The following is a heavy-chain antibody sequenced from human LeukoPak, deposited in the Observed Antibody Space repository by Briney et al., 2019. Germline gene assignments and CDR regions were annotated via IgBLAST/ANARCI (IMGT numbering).Heavy chain of an antibody. D-gene: IGHD3/OR15-3a*01. J-gene: IGHJ4*02. CDR1: GFTFSSYW. CDR2: INSDGSST. V-gene: IGHV3-74*01. CDR3: ARVDPPRALDADY. Sequence: GGSLRLSCAASGFTFSSYWMHWVRQAPGKGLVWVSRINSDGSSTSYADSVKGRFTISRDNAKNTLYLQMHSLRAEDTAVYYCARVDPPRALDADYWGQGTLVTVSS.